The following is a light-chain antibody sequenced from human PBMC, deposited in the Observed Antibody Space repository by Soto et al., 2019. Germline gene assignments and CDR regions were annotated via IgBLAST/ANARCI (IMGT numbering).Light chain of an antibody. V-gene: IGLV2-23*01. CDR2: QGY. CDR3: CAYAATDTYV. J-gene: IGLJ1*01. Sequence: QAVVTQPASVSGSPGQSITISCTGTSSDVGKYNLVSWYQQHPGKAPKVMILQGYKRPSGVSNRFSGSKFGNTASLTISGLQAEDEAEYYCCAYAATDTYVVGTGTKLTVL. CDR1: SSDVGKYNL.